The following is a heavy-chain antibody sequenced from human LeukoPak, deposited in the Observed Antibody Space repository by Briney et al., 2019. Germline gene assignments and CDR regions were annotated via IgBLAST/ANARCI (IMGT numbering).Heavy chain of an antibody. CDR3: ARGGPGWYHAFDV. J-gene: IGHJ3*01. CDR1: GYSIISGYY. V-gene: IGHV4-38-2*02. CDR2: IHHSGST. Sequence: ASETLSLTCSVSGYSIISGYYWGWIRQPPGKGLEWVGNIHHSGSTFYNPSLKSRVTISVDTSKNQFSLKVTSVTPADTAVYSCARGGPGWYHAFDVWGQGTMVTVSS. D-gene: IGHD6-13*01.